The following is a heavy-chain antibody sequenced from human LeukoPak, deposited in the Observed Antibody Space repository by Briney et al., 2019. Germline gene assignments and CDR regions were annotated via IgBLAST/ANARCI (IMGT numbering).Heavy chain of an antibody. CDR2: IYYSGST. D-gene: IGHD6-13*01. J-gene: IGHJ6*03. V-gene: IGHV4-28*06. CDR3: ARILGGIAAADYMDV. CDR1: GYSISSSNW. Sequence: PSDTLSLTCAVSGYSISSSNWWGWIRQPPGKGLEWIGYIYYSGSTNYNPSLKSRVTMSVDTSKNQFSLKLSSVTALDTAVYYYARILGGIAAADYMDVWGKGTTVTVSS.